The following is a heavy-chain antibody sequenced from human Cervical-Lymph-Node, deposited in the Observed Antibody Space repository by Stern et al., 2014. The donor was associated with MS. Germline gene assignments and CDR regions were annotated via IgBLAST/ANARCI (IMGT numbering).Heavy chain of an antibody. D-gene: IGHD1-26*01. V-gene: IGHV1-46*03. CDR1: GYTFTDYF. J-gene: IGHJ4*02. CDR2: VTSVDGGT. Sequence: VQLVESGAEVKRPGASVTLSCQASGYTFTDYFLHWVRPAPGQGLEWIGSVTSVDGGTHLAQKFRDSLTVTRDTSASTVFIELSILTSEDTAVYHCAREKLGGSFDYSGQGTLVTVSS. CDR3: AREKLGGSFDY.